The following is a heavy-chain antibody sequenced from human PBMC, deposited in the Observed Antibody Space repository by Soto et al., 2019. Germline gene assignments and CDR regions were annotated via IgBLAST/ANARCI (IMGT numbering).Heavy chain of an antibody. V-gene: IGHV1-18*01. CDR1: GYTFTSCG. CDR2: ISAYNGNT. Sequence: ASVKVSCKSSGYTFTSCGINWVRQAPGQGLEWMGWISAYNGNTNYAQKLQGRVTMTTDTSTSEAYMELRSLRSDATAVYYCERANYYDSSGYIEYWGQGTLVTVS. CDR3: ERANYYDSSGYIEY. J-gene: IGHJ4*02. D-gene: IGHD3-22*01.